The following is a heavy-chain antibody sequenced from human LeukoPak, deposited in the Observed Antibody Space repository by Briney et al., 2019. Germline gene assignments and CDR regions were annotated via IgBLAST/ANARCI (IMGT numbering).Heavy chain of an antibody. CDR1: GFTFSSYA. CDR3: AKADFGADCSGGSCALDY. J-gene: IGHJ4*02. CDR2: ISGSGGST. D-gene: IGHD2-15*01. V-gene: IGHV3-23*01. Sequence: GGSLRLSCAASGFTFSSYAMSWVRQAPGKGLEWVSAISGSGGSTYYADSVKGRFTISRDNSKDTLYLQMNSLRAEDTAVYYCAKADFGADCSGGSCALDYWGQGTLVTVSS.